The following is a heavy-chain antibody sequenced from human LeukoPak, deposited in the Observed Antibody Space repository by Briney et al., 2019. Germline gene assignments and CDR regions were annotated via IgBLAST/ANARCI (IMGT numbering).Heavy chain of an antibody. CDR1: GYSISSGYY. Sequence: SETLFLTCAVAGYSISSGYYWGWIRQPPGKGLEWIGSRYHTGSTHYNPSLKSRVTISLDTSKNQFSLKLSSLTAADTAVYYCARGGSTVTLDYWGQGTLVTVSS. CDR3: ARGGSTVTLDY. CDR2: RYHTGST. D-gene: IGHD4-17*01. J-gene: IGHJ4*02. V-gene: IGHV4-38-2*01.